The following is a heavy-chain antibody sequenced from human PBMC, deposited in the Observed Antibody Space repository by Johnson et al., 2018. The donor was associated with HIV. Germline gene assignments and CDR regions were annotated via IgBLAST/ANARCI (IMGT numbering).Heavy chain of an antibody. CDR3: ARESTIGAGLDAFDI. D-gene: IGHD6-6*01. CDR1: GFSFDDYG. Sequence: VRLVESGGGLVQRGGSLRLSCAASGFSFDDYGITWVRQAPVKGLEWVSGINWNGGSTGYADSVKARFTISRDNAKNSLYLKMHSLRAEDTAVYYCARESTIGAGLDAFDIWGQGTMVTVSS. V-gene: IGHV3-20*04. CDR2: INWNGGST. J-gene: IGHJ3*02.